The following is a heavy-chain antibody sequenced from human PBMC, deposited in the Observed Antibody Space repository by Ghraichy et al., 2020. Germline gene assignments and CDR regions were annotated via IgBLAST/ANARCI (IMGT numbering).Heavy chain of an antibody. V-gene: IGHV2-70*01. CDR3: ARIQYDGYNYGGIDY. J-gene: IGHJ4*02. CDR2: IDWDDDK. D-gene: IGHD5-24*01. CDR1: GFSLTTTGMC. Sequence: SGPTLVKPPQTLILTCTFSGFSLTTTGMCVSWIRQPPGKALEWLALIDWDDDKYYNTSLKARLTISKDTSKNQVVLTMTNMDPVDTATYYCARIQYDGYNYGGIDYWGQGTLVTVSS.